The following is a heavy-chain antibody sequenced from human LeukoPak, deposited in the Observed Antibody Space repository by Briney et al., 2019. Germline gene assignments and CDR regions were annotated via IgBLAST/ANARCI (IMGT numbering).Heavy chain of an antibody. Sequence: SETLSLTCAVSGGSTSSSNYYWGWIRQPPGKGLEWIGGIHYSGNTYYNPSLKSRVTISVDTSKNQFSLKLSSVTAADTAVYYCARLGAGPTYYDFWSGYSSFYFDYWGQGTLVTVSS. CDR1: GGSTSSSNYY. J-gene: IGHJ4*02. CDR2: IHYSGNT. D-gene: IGHD3-3*01. CDR3: ARLGAGPTYYDFWSGYSSFYFDY. V-gene: IGHV4-39*01.